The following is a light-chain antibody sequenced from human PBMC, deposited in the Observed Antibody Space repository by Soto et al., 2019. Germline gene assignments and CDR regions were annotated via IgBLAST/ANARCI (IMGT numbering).Light chain of an antibody. J-gene: IGKJ5*01. CDR2: AAY. CDR3: QQGDSFPIT. Sequence: DIQMTQSPSSVSASVGDRVTITCRASQGIHDWLAWYQQKPGTVPRLLIYAAYNLQSGVPSRFSGSGAGTEFTLTISSLQPEDFGTYYCQQGDSFPITFGQGTRLEIK. V-gene: IGKV1-12*01. CDR1: QGIHDW.